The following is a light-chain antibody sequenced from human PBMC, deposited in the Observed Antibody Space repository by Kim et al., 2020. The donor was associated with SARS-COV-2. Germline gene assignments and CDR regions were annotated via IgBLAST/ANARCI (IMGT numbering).Light chain of an antibody. J-gene: IGKJ4*02. V-gene: IGKV1-17*03. CDR2: GAS. Sequence: DIQMTQSPSAMSASVGDRVTITCRASQGISNYLAWFQLKPGKVPKRLIYGASSLQSGVPSRFSGSGSGTEFTLTISSLQPEDFATYHRPQHNSPSLPLGGGTTVEI. CDR3: PQHNSPSLP. CDR1: QGISNY.